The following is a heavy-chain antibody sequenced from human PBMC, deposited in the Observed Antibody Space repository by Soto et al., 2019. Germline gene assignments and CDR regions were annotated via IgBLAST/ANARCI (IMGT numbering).Heavy chain of an antibody. V-gene: IGHV3-9*01. CDR3: AKSPRPTLLRFLDYGMDV. D-gene: IGHD3-3*01. Sequence: GGSLRLSCAVSGFTFDDYGMHWVRLAPGKGLEWVTAISWKSDSIGYADSVKGRFTVSRDNAKNSLYLEMTSLRAEDTALYYCAKSPRPTLLRFLDYGMDVWGQGTTVTVSS. CDR1: GFTFDDYG. CDR2: ISWKSDSI. J-gene: IGHJ6*02.